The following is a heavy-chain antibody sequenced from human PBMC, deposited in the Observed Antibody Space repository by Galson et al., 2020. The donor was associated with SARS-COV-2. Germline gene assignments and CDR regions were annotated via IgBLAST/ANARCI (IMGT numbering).Heavy chain of an antibody. CDR2: ISDGGTNK. CDR3: AKAVSGWDLLHPFDM. Sequence: PGRSLKISCAASGFTVNSYGMHWVRQAPGKGLEWVAVISDGGTNKYYADSVKGRFTISRDNSRNTLYLQMNSLRAEDTAVYYCAKAVSGWDLLHPFDMWGQGTMVTVSS. D-gene: IGHD1-26*01. CDR1: GFTVNSYG. J-gene: IGHJ3*02. V-gene: IGHV3-30*18.